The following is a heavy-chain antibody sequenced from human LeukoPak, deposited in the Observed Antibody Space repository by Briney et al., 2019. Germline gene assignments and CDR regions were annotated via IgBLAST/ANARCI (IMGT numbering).Heavy chain of an antibody. CDR2: SHYSGTT. D-gene: IGHD5-18*01. Sequence: SETLSLTCTVTNDSIKNYYWSWIRQSPGEGLDWIGYSHYSGTTIYNPSLKSRVTMSVDTSKNQFFLRLNSVTAADTAIYYCARHTIQVLSPFDPWGQGTLVTVSS. CDR3: ARHTIQVLSPFDP. CDR1: NDSIKNYY. V-gene: IGHV4-59*08. J-gene: IGHJ5*02.